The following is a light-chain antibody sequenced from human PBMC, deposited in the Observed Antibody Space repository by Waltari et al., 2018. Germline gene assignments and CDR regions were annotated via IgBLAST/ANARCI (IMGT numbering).Light chain of an antibody. CDR3: TSYTRSNTWV. J-gene: IGLJ3*02. Sequence: QSALTQPASVSGSPGPSITISCTGTSSDIGDYNFVSWYQQFPGKAPKLMIYEVSNRPLGFSNLFSGSKSGNTASLTIAGRQAEDEADYYCTSYTRSNTWVFGGGTKVTVL. CDR2: EVS. CDR1: SSDIGDYNF. V-gene: IGLV2-14*01.